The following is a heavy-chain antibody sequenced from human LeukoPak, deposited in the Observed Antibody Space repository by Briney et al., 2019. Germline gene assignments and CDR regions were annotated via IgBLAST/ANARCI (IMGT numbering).Heavy chain of an antibody. J-gene: IGHJ6*02. CDR2: INHSGST. V-gene: IGHV4-34*01. D-gene: IGHD2-15*01. Sequence: SETLSLTCAVYGGSFSGYYWSWIRQPPGKGLEWIGEINHSGSTNYNPSLKSRVTISVDTSKNQFSLKLSSVTAADTAVYYCARGWHCSGGSCYSYYYYYGMDVWGQGTTVTVSS. CDR1: GGSFSGYY. CDR3: ARGWHCSGGSCYSYYYYYGMDV.